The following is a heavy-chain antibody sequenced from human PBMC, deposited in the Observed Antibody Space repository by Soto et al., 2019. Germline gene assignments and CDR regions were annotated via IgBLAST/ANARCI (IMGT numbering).Heavy chain of an antibody. CDR1: GYTFTSYY. CDR3: AKEYCDSSRCYLPDY. CDR2: INPSSGST. V-gene: IGHV1-46*01. D-gene: IGHD2-2*01. J-gene: IGHJ4*02. Sequence: ASVKVSCKASGYTFTSYYMHWVRQAPGQGLEWMGIINPSSGSTSYAQKFQGRVIMTTDTSSSTAYMELRSLRSDDTAVYYCAKEYCDSSRCYLPDYWGQGALVTVSS.